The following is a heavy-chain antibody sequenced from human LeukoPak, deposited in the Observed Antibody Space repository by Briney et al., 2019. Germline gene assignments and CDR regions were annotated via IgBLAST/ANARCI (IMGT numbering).Heavy chain of an antibody. CDR3: ATGLSQYYDL. V-gene: IGHV3-74*01. CDR2: INSDGSST. Sequence: PGGSLTLSCGASGITFTDYWMHWVRQAPGKGLVWVSRINSDGSSTIYADSVKGRFTISRDNAKNTVYLHMNSLRVEDTAVFYCATGLSQYYDLRGRGTLVTVSS. CDR1: GITFTDYW. J-gene: IGHJ2*01. D-gene: IGHD2-8*02.